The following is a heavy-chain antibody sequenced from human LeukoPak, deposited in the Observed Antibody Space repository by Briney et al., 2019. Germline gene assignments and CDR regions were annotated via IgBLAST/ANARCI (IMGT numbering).Heavy chain of an antibody. J-gene: IGHJ4*02. CDR3: ARSLAEYQLLMFDY. Sequence: SETLSLTCTVSGGSISGNSCYWGWIRQPPGKGLEWIGSIYYSGSTYYNPSLKSRVTISVDTSKNQFSLKLSSVTAADTAVYYCARSLAEYQLLMFDYWGQGTLVTVSS. CDR1: GGSISGNSCY. V-gene: IGHV4-39*07. D-gene: IGHD2-2*01. CDR2: IYYSGST.